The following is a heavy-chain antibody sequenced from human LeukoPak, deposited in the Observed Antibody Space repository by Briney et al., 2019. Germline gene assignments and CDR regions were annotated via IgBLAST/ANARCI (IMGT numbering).Heavy chain of an antibody. CDR3: ARGWDSSGFLDY. CDR2: IYHSGST. Sequence: SETLSLTCAVSGGSISSGGYSWSWIRQPPGTGLEWIGYIYHSGSTYYNPSLKSRVTISVDRSKNQFSLKLSSVTAADTAVYYCARGWDSSGFLDYWGQGTLVTVSS. D-gene: IGHD3-22*01. J-gene: IGHJ4*02. V-gene: IGHV4-30-2*01. CDR1: GGSISSGGYS.